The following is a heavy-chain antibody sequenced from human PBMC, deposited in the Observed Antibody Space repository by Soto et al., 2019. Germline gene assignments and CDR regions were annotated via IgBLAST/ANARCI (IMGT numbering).Heavy chain of an antibody. CDR1: GYTFTSYA. CDR2: INAGNGNT. D-gene: IGHD6-13*01. J-gene: IGHJ4*02. Sequence: GASVKVSCKASGYTFTSYAMHWVRQAPGQRLEWMGWINAGNGNTKYSQKFQGRVTITRDTSASTAYMELSSLRSEDTAVYYCAIDSFGSRSYGYFHYSGQAPLRTVSS. CDR3: AIDSFGSRSYGYFHY. V-gene: IGHV1-3*01.